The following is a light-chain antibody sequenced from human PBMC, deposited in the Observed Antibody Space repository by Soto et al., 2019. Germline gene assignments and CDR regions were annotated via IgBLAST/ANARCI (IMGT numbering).Light chain of an antibody. CDR2: DVS. CDR1: SSDVGGYNY. Sequence: QSALTQPASVSGSPGQSITISCTGTSSDVGGYNYVSWYQQHPGKAPKLMIYDVSNRPSGVSNRFSGSKSGNTASLTISGLQAEDEADYYCSSYTSSSTPWVFGTGPKVTVL. V-gene: IGLV2-14*01. CDR3: SSYTSSSTPWV. J-gene: IGLJ1*01.